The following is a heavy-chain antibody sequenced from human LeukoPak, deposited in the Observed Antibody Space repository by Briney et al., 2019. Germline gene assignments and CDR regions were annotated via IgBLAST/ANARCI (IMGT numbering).Heavy chain of an antibody. Sequence: GRSLRLSCAASGFTFSSYGMHWVRQAPGKGLERVAVISYDGSNKYYADSVKGRFTISRDNSKNTLYLQMNSLRAEDTAVYYCAKDPSGSYYGSGSYFDYWGQGTLVTVSS. CDR2: ISYDGSNK. J-gene: IGHJ4*02. CDR3: AKDPSGSYYGSGSYFDY. V-gene: IGHV3-30*18. CDR1: GFTFSSYG. D-gene: IGHD3-10*01.